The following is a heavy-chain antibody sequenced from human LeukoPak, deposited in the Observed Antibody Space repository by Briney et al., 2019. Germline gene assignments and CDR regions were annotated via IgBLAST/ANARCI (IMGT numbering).Heavy chain of an antibody. V-gene: IGHV1-18*01. J-gene: IGHJ4*02. CDR2: ISAYNGNT. D-gene: IGHD2-8*01. Sequence: ASVKVSCKASGYTFTSYGISWVRQAPGQGLEWMGWISAYNGNTNYAQKLQGRVTMTRDTSTSTVYMELSSLRSEDTAVYYCALLLMAQFDYWGQGTLVTVSS. CDR1: GYTFTSYG. CDR3: ALLLMAQFDY.